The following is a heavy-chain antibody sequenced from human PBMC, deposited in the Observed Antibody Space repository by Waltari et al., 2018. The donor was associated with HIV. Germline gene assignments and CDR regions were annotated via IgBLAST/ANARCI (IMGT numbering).Heavy chain of an antibody. J-gene: IGHJ6*02. Sequence: QVQLVQSGAEVKKPGASVKVSCKASGYTFTSYDINWVRQATGQGLEWMGWMNPNSGNTGYAQKFQGRVTMTRNTSISTAYMELSSLRSEDTAVYYCARGPAVYELLWFGEPLYGMDVWGQGTTVTVSS. V-gene: IGHV1-8*01. CDR1: GYTFTSYD. CDR2: MNPNSGNT. CDR3: ARGPAVYELLWFGEPLYGMDV. D-gene: IGHD3-10*01.